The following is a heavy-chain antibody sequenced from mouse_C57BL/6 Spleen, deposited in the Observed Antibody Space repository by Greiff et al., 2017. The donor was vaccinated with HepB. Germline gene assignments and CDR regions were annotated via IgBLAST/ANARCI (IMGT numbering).Heavy chain of an antibody. CDR2: IYPGDGDT. CDR1: GYAFSSYW. CDR3: ASGDGSWDFDV. D-gene: IGHD2-3*01. J-gene: IGHJ1*03. V-gene: IGHV1-80*01. Sequence: LQQSGASVKISCKASGYAFSSYWMNWVKQRPGKGLEWIGQIYPGDGDTNYNGKFKGKATLTADKSSSTAYMQLSSLTSEDSAVYFCASGDGSWDFDVWGTGTTVTVSS.